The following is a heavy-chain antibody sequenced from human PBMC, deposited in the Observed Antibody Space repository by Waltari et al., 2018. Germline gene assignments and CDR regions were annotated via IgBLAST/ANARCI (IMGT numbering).Heavy chain of an antibody. J-gene: IGHJ5*02. CDR1: GGPLTDSS. Sequence: QVQLHQWGAGLLKPSETLSLTCAVSGGPLTDSSWSWIRQSPDKGLEWIGEISHSGSTNYNPSLKSRVTMSVDTIKKQFSLKLTSVTAADTAVYFCARTWGYSPPLGWFDPWGRGTRVTVSS. CDR2: ISHSGST. D-gene: IGHD1-26*01. CDR3: ARTWGYSPPLGWFDP. V-gene: IGHV4-34*01.